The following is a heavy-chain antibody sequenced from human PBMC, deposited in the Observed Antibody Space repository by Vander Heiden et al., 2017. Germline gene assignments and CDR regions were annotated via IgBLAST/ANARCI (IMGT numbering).Heavy chain of an antibody. CDR3: AREAMGYGDYPAFDY. V-gene: IGHV3-33*01. CDR1: GCTFSSYG. J-gene: IGHJ4*02. D-gene: IGHD4-17*01. Sequence: QVQLVESGGGVVQPGRSLRLSCAASGCTFSSYGMHWVRQAPGKGLEWVAVIWYDGSNKYYADSVKGRFTISRDNSKNTLYLQMNSLRAEDTAVYYCAREAMGYGDYPAFDYWGQGTLVTVSS. CDR2: IWYDGSNK.